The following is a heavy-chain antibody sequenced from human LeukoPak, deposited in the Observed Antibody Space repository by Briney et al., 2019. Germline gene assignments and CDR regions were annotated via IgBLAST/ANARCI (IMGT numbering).Heavy chain of an antibody. V-gene: IGHV3-23*01. D-gene: IGHD2-15*01. Sequence: GGSLRLSCAASGFTVSSHHMSWVRQAPGKGLEWVSAISNNGGYTYYADSVQGRFTISRDNSKSTLCLQMNSLRAEDTAVYYCAKQLGYCSDGSCYFPYWGQGTLVTVSS. CDR3: AKQLGYCSDGSCYFPY. CDR2: ISNNGGYT. CDR1: GFTVSSHH. J-gene: IGHJ4*02.